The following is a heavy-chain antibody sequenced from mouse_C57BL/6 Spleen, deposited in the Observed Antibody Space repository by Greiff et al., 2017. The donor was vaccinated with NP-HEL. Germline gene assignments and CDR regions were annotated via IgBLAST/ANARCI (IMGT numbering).Heavy chain of an antibody. Sequence: DVMLVESGGGLVQPGGSLSLSCAASGFTFTDYYMSWVRQPPGKALEWLGFIRNKANGYTTEYSASVKGRFTISRDNSQSILYLQMNALRAEDSATYYCARSLTLYWYFDVWGTGTTVTVSS. CDR1: GFTFTDYY. V-gene: IGHV7-3*01. D-gene: IGHD4-1*01. CDR3: ARSLTLYWYFDV. CDR2: IRNKANGYTT. J-gene: IGHJ1*03.